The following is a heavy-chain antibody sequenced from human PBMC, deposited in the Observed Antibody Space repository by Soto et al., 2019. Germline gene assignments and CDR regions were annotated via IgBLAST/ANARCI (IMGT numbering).Heavy chain of an antibody. D-gene: IGHD3-10*01. J-gene: IGHJ6*02. Sequence: SETLSLTCTVSGGSISSGGYYWSWIRHPPGKGLEWIGYIYYSGSTYYNPSLKSRVTISVDTSKNQFSLKLSSVTAADTAVYYCARAKTYGPLRTYYGMDVWGPGTTLTVS. CDR1: GGSISSGGYY. CDR2: IYYSGST. CDR3: ARAKTYGPLRTYYGMDV. V-gene: IGHV4-30-4*01.